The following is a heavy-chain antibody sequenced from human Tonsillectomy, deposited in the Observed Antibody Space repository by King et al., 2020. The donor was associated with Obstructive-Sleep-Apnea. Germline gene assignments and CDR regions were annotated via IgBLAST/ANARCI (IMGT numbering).Heavy chain of an antibody. D-gene: IGHD3-10*01. J-gene: IGHJ3*02. CDR2: ITFDGSNT. V-gene: IGHV3-30-3*01. Sequence: VQLVESGGGVVQPGRSLRLSCAASGFTFSSYAMHWVRQAPGKGLEWVAVITFDGSNTYYADSVKGRFTISRDNSKNTLYLQMNSLRAEDTAVYYCAREGSINMVRGVQRGAFDIWGQGTMVTVSS. CDR1: GFTFSSYA. CDR3: AREGSINMVRGVQRGAFDI.